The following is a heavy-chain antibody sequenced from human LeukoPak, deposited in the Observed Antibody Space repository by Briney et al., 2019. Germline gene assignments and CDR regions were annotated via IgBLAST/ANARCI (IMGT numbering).Heavy chain of an antibody. Sequence: NTGGSLRLSCAASGFTFSSYSMNWVRQAPGKGLEWVSSISSSSSYIYYADSVKGRFTISRDNAKNSLYLQMNSLRAEDTAVYYCARAGTYCSSTSCYYSYYYYMDVWGKGTTVTVSS. CDR1: GFTFSSYS. CDR2: ISSSSSYI. J-gene: IGHJ6*03. V-gene: IGHV3-21*01. CDR3: ARAGTYCSSTSCYYSYYYYMDV. D-gene: IGHD2-2*01.